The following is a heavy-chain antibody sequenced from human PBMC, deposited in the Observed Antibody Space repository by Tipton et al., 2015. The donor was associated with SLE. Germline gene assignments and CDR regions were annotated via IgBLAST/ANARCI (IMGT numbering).Heavy chain of an antibody. CDR2: IYTSGST. V-gene: IGHV4-61*09. Sequence: TLSLTCTVSGGSISSGCYYWSWIRQPAGTGLEWIGHIYTSGSTNYNPSLKSRVTISVDTYKNRFSLKLSSVTAADTAVYDCARDPGYCSGDSCSDAFDICGQGTIVTVAS. CDR1: GGSISSGCYY. D-gene: IGHD2-15*01. CDR3: ARDPGYCSGDSCSDAFDI. J-gene: IGHJ3*02.